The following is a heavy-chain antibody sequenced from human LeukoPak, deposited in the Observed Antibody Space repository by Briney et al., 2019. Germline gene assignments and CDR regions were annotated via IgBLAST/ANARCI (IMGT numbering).Heavy chain of an antibody. Sequence: SGGSLRLSCAASGFTFSSYSMNGVRQAPGKGLEWASYISSISGTINYADSVKGRFTISGDNARNSLFLQMNSLRAEDTAVYYCARDHNYAFDYWGQGTLVTVSS. J-gene: IGHJ4*02. CDR1: GFTFSSYS. D-gene: IGHD5-18*01. CDR3: ARDHNYAFDY. CDR2: ISSISGTI. V-gene: IGHV3-48*01.